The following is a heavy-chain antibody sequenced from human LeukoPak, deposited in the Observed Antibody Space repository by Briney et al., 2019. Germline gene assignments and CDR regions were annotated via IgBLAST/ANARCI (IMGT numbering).Heavy chain of an antibody. J-gene: IGHJ4*02. CDR3: ARGGEPLAANTLAY. Sequence: PGGSLRISCAASGFILSSYAMSWLRQAPGKGLEWVSTISGSGGSTYYADSVKGRFTISRDNSKNTVYLQMNSLRAEDTSVYYCARGGEPLAANTLAYWGQGTLVTVSS. D-gene: IGHD1-14*01. V-gene: IGHV3-23*01. CDR1: GFILSSYA. CDR2: ISGSGGST.